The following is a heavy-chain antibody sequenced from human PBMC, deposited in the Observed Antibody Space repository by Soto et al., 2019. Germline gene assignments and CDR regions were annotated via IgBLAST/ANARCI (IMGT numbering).Heavy chain of an antibody. CDR1: GYTFTSYD. Sequence: ASVKVSCKASGYTFTSYDINWVRQATGQGLEWMGWMNPNSGNTGYAQKFQGRVTMTRNTSISTAYMELSSLRSEDTAVYYCARAQLDFGSVGYYYYMDVWGKGTTVTVSS. CDR3: ARAQLDFGSVGYYYYMDV. V-gene: IGHV1-8*01. CDR2: MNPNSGNT. J-gene: IGHJ6*03. D-gene: IGHD1-1*01.